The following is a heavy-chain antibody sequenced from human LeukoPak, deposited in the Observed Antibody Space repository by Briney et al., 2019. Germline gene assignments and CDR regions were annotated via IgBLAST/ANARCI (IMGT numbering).Heavy chain of an antibody. CDR3: AKDWYYYDSSAKWYYYYYYYMDV. Sequence: GGSLRLSCAASGFTLRGYGMHWVRQAPGKGLEWVAVISYDGSNKYYADSVKGRFTISRDNSKNTLYLQMNSLRAEDTAVYYCAKDWYYYDSSAKWYYYYYYYMDVWGKGTTVTVSS. D-gene: IGHD3-22*01. CDR1: GFTLRGYG. J-gene: IGHJ6*03. V-gene: IGHV3-30*18. CDR2: ISYDGSNK.